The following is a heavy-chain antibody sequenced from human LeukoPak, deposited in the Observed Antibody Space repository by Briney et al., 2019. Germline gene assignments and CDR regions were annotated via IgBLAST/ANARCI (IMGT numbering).Heavy chain of an antibody. CDR2: INPNSCGP. Sequence: ASVKVSCKASGYTFTVYYMHWVRQAPGQGLKWMGRINPNSCGPNYAQQLHVTGTMTRDTSLSTDHMVLSRLRSDGTGLYYRVRYPTGSYRDFVYWGQGTLVTVSS. V-gene: IGHV1-2*05. CDR3: VRYPTGSYRDFVY. J-gene: IGHJ4*02. D-gene: IGHD1-26*01. CDR1: GYTFTVYY.